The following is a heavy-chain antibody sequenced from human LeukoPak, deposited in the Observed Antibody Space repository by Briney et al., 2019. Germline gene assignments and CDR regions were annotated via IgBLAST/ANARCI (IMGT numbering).Heavy chain of an antibody. V-gene: IGHV3-20*04. CDR2: INWNGGST. D-gene: IGHD6-13*01. Sequence: PGGSLRLSCAASGFTFDDYGMSWVRQAPGKGLEWVSGINWNGGSTGYADSVKGRFTISRDNSKNTLYLQMNSLRAEDTAVYFCARVGKRMAAAGDYYFYMDVWGKGTTVTISS. J-gene: IGHJ6*03. CDR3: ARVGKRMAAAGDYYFYMDV. CDR1: GFTFDDYG.